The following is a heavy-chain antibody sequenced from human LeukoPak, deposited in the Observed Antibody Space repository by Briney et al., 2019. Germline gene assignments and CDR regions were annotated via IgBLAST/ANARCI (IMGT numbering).Heavy chain of an antibody. CDR3: ASGAAGTGYYYYMDV. CDR2: ISAYNGNT. CDR1: GYTFTSYG. D-gene: IGHD6-13*01. J-gene: IGHJ6*03. V-gene: IGHV1-18*01. Sequence: ASVKVSCKASGYTFTSYGISWVRQAPGQGLEWMGWISAYNGNTNYAQKLQGRVTMTTDTSTSTAYMELRSLRSDDTAVYYCASGAAGTGYYYYMDVWGKGTTVTVSS.